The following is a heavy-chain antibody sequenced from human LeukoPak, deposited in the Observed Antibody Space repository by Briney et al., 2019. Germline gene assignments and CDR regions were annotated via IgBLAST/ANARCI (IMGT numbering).Heavy chain of an antibody. CDR2: ISGSGGIT. CDR1: GLIFSSYA. J-gene: IGHJ4*02. CDR3: ARDHSTTGMYN. V-gene: IGHV3-23*01. D-gene: IGHD1-26*01. Sequence: GGSLRLSCAASGLIFSSYAMSWVRQAPGKGLEWVPVISGSGGITYYADSVKGRFTISRDNSKNMLYLQMNSLRAEDTAVYYCARDHSTTGMYNWGQGTLDTVSS.